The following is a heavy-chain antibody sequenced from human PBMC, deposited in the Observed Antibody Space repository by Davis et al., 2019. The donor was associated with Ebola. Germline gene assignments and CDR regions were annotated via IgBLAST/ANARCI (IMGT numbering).Heavy chain of an antibody. CDR1: GFTFSSYA. J-gene: IGHJ6*02. V-gene: IGHV3-23*01. CDR3: ARDLVDNGYLYGMDV. Sequence: PGGSLRLSCAASGFTFSSYAMSWVRQAPGKGLEWVSAISGSGGSTYYADSVKGRFTISRDNAKNSLFLQMNSLRAEDTAVYYCARDLVDNGYLYGMDVWGQGTTVTVSS. CDR2: ISGSGGST. D-gene: IGHD5-18*01.